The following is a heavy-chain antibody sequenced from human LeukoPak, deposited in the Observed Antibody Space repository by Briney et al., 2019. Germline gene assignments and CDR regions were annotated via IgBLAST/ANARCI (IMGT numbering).Heavy chain of an antibody. V-gene: IGHV4-39*01. J-gene: IGHJ5*02. CDR2: IYYSGST. CDR3: ASCHYYDSSDWFDP. CDR1: GGSISSSSYY. Sequence: PSETLSLTCTVSGGSISSSSYYWGWIRQPPGKGLEWIGSIYYSGSTYHNPSLKSRVTISVDTSKNQFSLKLSSVTAADTAVYYCASCHYYDSSDWFDPWGQGTLVTVSS. D-gene: IGHD3-22*01.